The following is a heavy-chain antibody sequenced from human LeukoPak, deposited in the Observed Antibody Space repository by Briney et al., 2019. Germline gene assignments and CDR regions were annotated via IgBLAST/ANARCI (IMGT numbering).Heavy chain of an antibody. J-gene: IGHJ5*02. CDR1: GGTFSSYA. CDR2: IIPIFGTA. CDR3: ARDHTSFDP. Sequence: WASVKVSCKASGGTFSSYAISWVRQAPGQGLEWMGGIIPIFGTANYAQKFQGRVTITTDESTSTAYMELSRLRSDDTAVYYCARDHTSFDPWGQGTLVTVSS. V-gene: IGHV1-69*05. D-gene: IGHD2-2*02.